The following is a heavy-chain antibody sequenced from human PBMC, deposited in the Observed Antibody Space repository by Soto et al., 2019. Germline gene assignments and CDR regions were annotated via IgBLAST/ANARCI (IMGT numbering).Heavy chain of an antibody. CDR3: VRGRRGDYGGNSCYYDY. CDR2: VWHDGSKE. Sequence: QVQLVESGGGVVQPGRSLRLSCAASGFTFSGHGMHWVRQAPGKGLEWVAVVWHDGSKEYYADSVKGRFTISRDNSKNTLYLQMNSLRAEDTAVYSCVRGRRGDYGGNSCYYDYWGQGTLVTVSS. V-gene: IGHV3-33*01. J-gene: IGHJ4*02. D-gene: IGHD4-17*01. CDR1: GFTFSGHG.